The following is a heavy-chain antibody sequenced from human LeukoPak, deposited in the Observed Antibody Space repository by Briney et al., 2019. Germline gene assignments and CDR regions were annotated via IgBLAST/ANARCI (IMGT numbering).Heavy chain of an antibody. CDR1: GYTFTNSY. CDR2: MNPKSGVA. D-gene: IGHD1-26*01. CDR3: ARAGGRSWFDP. Sequence: ASVKASCKASGYTFTNSYIHWVRQAPGQGLEWLGSMNPKSGVAKYAQKFQGRVSMTRDTSISTAYMELASLTSDDTAVYYCARAGGRSWFDPWGQGTLVTVSS. J-gene: IGHJ5*02. V-gene: IGHV1-2*02.